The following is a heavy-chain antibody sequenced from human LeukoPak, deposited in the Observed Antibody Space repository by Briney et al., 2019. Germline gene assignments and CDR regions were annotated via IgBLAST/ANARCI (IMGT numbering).Heavy chain of an antibody. CDR1: GFTFSSFD. J-gene: IGHJ6*02. D-gene: IGHD3-9*01. V-gene: IGHV3-13*01. Sequence: GGSLRLSCAASGFTFSSFDMHWVRQPTGQGLEWVSTIGTASDTYYPGSVEGRFTISRDNAKNSLYLQMNSLRAEDTAVYYCARENLGDILTGYYYGMDVWGQGTTVTVSS. CDR2: IGTASDT. CDR3: ARENLGDILTGYYYGMDV.